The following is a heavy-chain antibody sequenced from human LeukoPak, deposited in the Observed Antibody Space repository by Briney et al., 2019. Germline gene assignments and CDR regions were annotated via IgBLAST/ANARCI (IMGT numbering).Heavy chain of an antibody. CDR2: IYYSGST. D-gene: IGHD3-10*01. V-gene: IGHV4-31*03. Sequence: SETLSLTCTVSGGSISSGGYYWSWIRQHPGKGLEWIGYIYYSGSTYYNPSLKSRVTISVDTSKNQFSLKLSSVTAADTAVYYCARDYYGTTYNWFDPWGQGTLVTVSS. J-gene: IGHJ5*02. CDR1: GGSISSGGYY. CDR3: ARDYYGTTYNWFDP.